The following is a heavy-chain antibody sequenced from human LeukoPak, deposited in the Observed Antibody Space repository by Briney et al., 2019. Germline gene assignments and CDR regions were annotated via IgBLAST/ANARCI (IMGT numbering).Heavy chain of an antibody. CDR1: GFTFSSYG. V-gene: IGHV3-30*18. J-gene: IGHJ4*02. CDR3: AKEGCRFDCGGDCPRF. CDR2: ISYDGSNK. Sequence: GRSLRLSCAASGFTFSSYGMHWVRQAPGKGLEWVAVISYDGSNKYYADSVKGRFTISRDNSKNTLYLQMNSLRAEDTAVYYCAKEGCRFDCGGDCPRFWGQGTLVTVSS. D-gene: IGHD2-21*02.